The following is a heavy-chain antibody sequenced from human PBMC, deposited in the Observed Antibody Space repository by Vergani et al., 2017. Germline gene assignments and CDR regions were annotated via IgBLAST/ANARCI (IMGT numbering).Heavy chain of an antibody. D-gene: IGHD6-6*01. CDR1: GYTFTSYA. Sequence: QVPLVQSGAEVKKPGASVKVSCKASGYTFTSYAMHWVRQAPGQRLEWMGWINAGNGNTKYSQKFQGRVTITRDTSASTAYMELSSLRSEDTAVYYCARVSRIAARPYYYYGMDVWGQGTTVTVSS. V-gene: IGHV1-3*01. CDR2: INAGNGNT. J-gene: IGHJ6*02. CDR3: ARVSRIAARPYYYYGMDV.